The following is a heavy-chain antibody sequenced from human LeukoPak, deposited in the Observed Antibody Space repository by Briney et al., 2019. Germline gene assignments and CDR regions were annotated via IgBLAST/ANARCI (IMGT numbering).Heavy chain of an antibody. CDR3: ARNAASDYYYYLGV. V-gene: IGHV3-23*01. CDR2: ISHSGSLS. J-gene: IGHJ6*03. Sequence: GGSLRLSCAATGLRFDAYAMSWVRQAPGKGLDWVAAISHSGSLSTYAASVKGRFTISRDNSKDMLYLQMHSLRAEDTALYYCARNAASDYYYYLGVWGKGTTVTVSS. D-gene: IGHD6-25*01. CDR1: GLRFDAYA.